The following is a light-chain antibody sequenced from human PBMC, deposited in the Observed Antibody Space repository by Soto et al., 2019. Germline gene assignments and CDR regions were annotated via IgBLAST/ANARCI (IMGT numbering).Light chain of an antibody. J-gene: IGKJ4*01. Sequence: EIVMTQSPATLSVSPGERATLSGRASQSVSSNLAWYQQKPGQAPRLLIYGASTRATGIPARFSGSGSGTEFTLTISSLQSEDFAVYYCQQYNNWPLLTFGGGTKVDIK. CDR3: QQYNNWPLLT. CDR1: QSVSSN. CDR2: GAS. V-gene: IGKV3-15*01.